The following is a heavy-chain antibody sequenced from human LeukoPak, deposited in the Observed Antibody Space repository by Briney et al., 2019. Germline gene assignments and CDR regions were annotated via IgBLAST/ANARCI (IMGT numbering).Heavy chain of an antibody. CDR1: GDSVSRDTAA. CDR3: ARDRGGSSWYYFDN. D-gene: IGHD6-13*01. CDR2: TYYRSKWYN. V-gene: IGHV6-1*01. Sequence: SQTLSLTCAISGDSVSRDTAAWNWVRQSPSRGLEWLGRTYYRSKWYNDYAVSVKSRITINPDTSKNQFSPQLNSVTPEDTAVYYCARDRGGSSWYYFDNWGQGSLVTVSS. J-gene: IGHJ4*02.